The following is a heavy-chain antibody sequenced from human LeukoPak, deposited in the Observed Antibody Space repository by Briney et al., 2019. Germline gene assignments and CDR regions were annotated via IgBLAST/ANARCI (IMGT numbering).Heavy chain of an antibody. Sequence: PSETLSLTCDVSGGSTSRHYWSWIRLPAGKGLEWIGRVHTSGSPDYSPSLKSRVTMSVDTSKNQVSLRLSSMTAADTAVYFCARVSYNAGSFILGGWFDPWGQGIRVTVSS. CDR1: GGSTSRHY. CDR3: ARVSYNAGSFILGGWFDP. CDR2: VHTSGSP. J-gene: IGHJ5*02. V-gene: IGHV4-4*07. D-gene: IGHD3-10*01.